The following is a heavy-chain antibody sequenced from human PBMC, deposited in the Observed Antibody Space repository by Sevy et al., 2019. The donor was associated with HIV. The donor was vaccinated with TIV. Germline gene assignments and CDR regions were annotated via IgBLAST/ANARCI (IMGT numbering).Heavy chain of an antibody. V-gene: IGHV1-69*04. J-gene: IGHJ4*02. CDR3: ARGYYYYDVSGPFDY. D-gene: IGHD3-22*01. Sequence: ASVKVSCKTSGGTFTSYAISWVRQARGQGLEWMGRVIPILNMANYAQRFQGRVTITADKSTSTAYMELSSLTAEDTAVYYCARGYYYYDVSGPFDYWGQGSLVIVSS. CDR2: VIPILNMA. CDR1: GGTFTSYA.